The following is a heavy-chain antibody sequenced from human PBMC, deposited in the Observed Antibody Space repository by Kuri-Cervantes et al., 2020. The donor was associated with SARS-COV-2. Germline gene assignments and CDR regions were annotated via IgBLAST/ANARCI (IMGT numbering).Heavy chain of an antibody. CDR3: AGGSVPAAIHFDY. CDR1: GFTFSSYA. Sequence: GESLKISCAASGFTFSSYAMNWVRQAPGKGLEYVSTISGNGGSIFYADSVKGRFIISRDSSKNTLFLQMDSLRAEDTAVYYCAGGSVPAAIHFDYWGQGTLVTVSS. D-gene: IGHD2-2*02. J-gene: IGHJ4*02. V-gene: IGHV3-64*02. CDR2: ISGNGGSI.